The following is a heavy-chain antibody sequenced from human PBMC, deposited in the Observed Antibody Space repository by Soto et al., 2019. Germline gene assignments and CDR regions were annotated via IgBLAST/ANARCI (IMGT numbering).Heavy chain of an antibody. J-gene: IGHJ4*02. CDR2: ISYDAINK. V-gene: IGHV3-30-3*01. CDR3: ARDKGSSGWFEGFDY. D-gene: IGHD6-19*01. CDR1: GFTFSSYT. Sequence: QVQLVESGGGVVQPGRSLRLSCAASGFTFSSYTLHWVRQAPGKGLEWVALISYDAINKYYGDSVKGRFTISRDNSKNTLYLQMNSLRAEDTAVYYCARDKGSSGWFEGFDYWGQGTLVTVSS.